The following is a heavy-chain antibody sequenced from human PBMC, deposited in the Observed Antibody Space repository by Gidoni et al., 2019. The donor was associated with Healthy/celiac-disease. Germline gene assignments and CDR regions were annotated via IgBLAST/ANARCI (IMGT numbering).Heavy chain of an antibody. Sequence: QVQLVESGGGVVQPGRSLRLSCADSGFTFSSYGMHWVRQAPGKGLEWVAVIAYDGSNKYYADSVKGRFTISRDNSKNTLYLQMNSLRAEDTAVYYCAKEPKGYYGMDVWGQGTTVTVSS. J-gene: IGHJ6*02. CDR3: AKEPKGYYGMDV. CDR1: GFTFSSYG. V-gene: IGHV3-30*18. CDR2: IAYDGSNK.